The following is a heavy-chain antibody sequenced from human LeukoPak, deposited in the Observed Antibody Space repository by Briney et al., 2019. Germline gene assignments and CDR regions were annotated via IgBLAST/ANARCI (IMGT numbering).Heavy chain of an antibody. V-gene: IGHV2-5*01. J-gene: IGHJ4*02. CDR3: GHQTWGSSVDY. CDR1: GFSLSTSGMG. CDR2: IYWNDEK. D-gene: IGHD5/OR15-5a*01. Sequence: SGPTLVNPTQTLTLTCSFSGFSLSTSGMGVGWIRQPPGKALEWLALIYWNDEKSYSPSLQSRLTITKDTSKNQVVLTMTNMDPVDTATYYCGHQTWGSSVDYWGQGTLVTVSS.